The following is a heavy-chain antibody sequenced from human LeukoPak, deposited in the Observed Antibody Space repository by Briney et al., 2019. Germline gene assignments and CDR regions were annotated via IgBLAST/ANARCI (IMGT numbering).Heavy chain of an antibody. Sequence: GGSLRLSCAASGFSFSSYGMYWVRQAPGKGLEWMAVISYDGSNKYYADSVKGRFTISRDNAKNTLYLQMNSLRAEDTAVYYCARDRESIAARGSYFQHWGQGTLVTVSS. CDR1: GFSFSSYG. CDR2: ISYDGSNK. V-gene: IGHV3-30*03. D-gene: IGHD6-6*01. CDR3: ARDRESIAARGSYFQH. J-gene: IGHJ1*01.